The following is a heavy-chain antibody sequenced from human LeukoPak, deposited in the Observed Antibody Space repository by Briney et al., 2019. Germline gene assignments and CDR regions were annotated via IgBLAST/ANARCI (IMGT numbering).Heavy chain of an antibody. Sequence: SETLSLTCAVYGGSLSDYSWSWIRQPPGKGLEWIGEINHSGSTNYIPSLKSRVTISIDTSKNQFSLKLTSATAADTAVYYCAREPLTQIGFDSWGQGTPVTVSS. V-gene: IGHV4-34*01. CDR2: INHSGST. J-gene: IGHJ4*02. CDR1: GGSLSDYS. CDR3: AREPLTQIGFDS. D-gene: IGHD1-14*01.